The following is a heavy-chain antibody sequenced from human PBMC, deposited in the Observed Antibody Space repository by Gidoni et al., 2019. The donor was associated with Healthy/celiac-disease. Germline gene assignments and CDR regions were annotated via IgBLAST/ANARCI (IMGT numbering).Heavy chain of an antibody. D-gene: IGHD4-4*01. CDR3: ARHDYSNYRFDY. V-gene: IGHV1-69*01. CDR1: GVTFSSYA. Sequence: QVQLVPSGAEVKKPGSSVKVSCKASGVTFSSYAISWVRQSTGQGLEWKGGITPIVGTANYAQKFQGRVTITADESTSTAYMELSSLRSEDTAVYYCARHDYSNYRFDYWGQGTLVTVSS. J-gene: IGHJ4*02. CDR2: ITPIVGTA.